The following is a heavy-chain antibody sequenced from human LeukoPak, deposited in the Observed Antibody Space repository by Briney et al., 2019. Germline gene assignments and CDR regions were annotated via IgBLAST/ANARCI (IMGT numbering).Heavy chain of an antibody. CDR2: ISGSGASA. Sequence: GESLRLSCAASGLTFSSYAMSWVRQAPGKGLEWVSAISGSGASAYYADSVKGRFTLSRENSKNMLYLQMDGLGAENTAVYYCAKFSGSYYYYYAMDVWGQGTTVTVSS. J-gene: IGHJ6*02. D-gene: IGHD1-26*01. CDR1: GLTFSSYA. V-gene: IGHV3-23*01. CDR3: AKFSGSYYYYYAMDV.